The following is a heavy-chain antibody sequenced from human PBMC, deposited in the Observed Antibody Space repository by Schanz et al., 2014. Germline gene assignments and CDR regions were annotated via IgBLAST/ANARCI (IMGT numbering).Heavy chain of an antibody. CDR3: AREEGYGYGPGAFDI. CDR2: ISYDGSDK. Sequence: VQLLESGGGLVQPGGSLRLSCAASGFTFSSYAMSWVRQAPGKGLEWVGVISYDGSDKYYPDSVKGRFTISRDNSKNTLSLQMNSLRAEDTAVYYCAREEGYGYGPGAFDIWGQGTMVTVSS. V-gene: IGHV3-30*03. D-gene: IGHD5-18*01. CDR1: GFTFSSYA. J-gene: IGHJ3*02.